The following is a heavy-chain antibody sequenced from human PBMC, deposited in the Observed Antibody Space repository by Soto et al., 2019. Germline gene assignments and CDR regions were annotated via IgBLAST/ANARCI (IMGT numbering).Heavy chain of an antibody. CDR3: TTVVVAGAGASDY. V-gene: IGHV3-15*01. Sequence: LILSCAASGFTFSNACMSWVRQAPGKGLEWVGRLKSKTDGGTTDYAAPVKGRFTISRDDSKNTRFLQMNSLKTEDTAVYYCTTVVVAGAGASDYWGQGTLVTVSS. CDR1: GFTFSNAC. D-gene: IGHD2-15*01. CDR2: LKSKTDGGTT. J-gene: IGHJ4*02.